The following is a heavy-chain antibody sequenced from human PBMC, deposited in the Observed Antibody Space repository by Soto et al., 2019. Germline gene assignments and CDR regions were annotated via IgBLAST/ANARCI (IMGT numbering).Heavy chain of an antibody. D-gene: IGHD2-2*01. CDR2: ISGSGGST. CDR1: GFTFSSYA. V-gene: IGHV3-23*01. CDR3: AKDHFVVVPAAPPLFDY. J-gene: IGHJ4*02. Sequence: LRLSCAASGFTFSSYAMSWVRQAPGKGLEWVSAISGSGGSTYYADSVKGRFTISRDNSKNTLYLQMNSLRAEDTAVYYCAKDHFVVVPAAPPLFDYWGQGTLVTVSS.